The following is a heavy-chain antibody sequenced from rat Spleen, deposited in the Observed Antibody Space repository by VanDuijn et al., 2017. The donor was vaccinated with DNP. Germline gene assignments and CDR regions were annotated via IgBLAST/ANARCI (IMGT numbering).Heavy chain of an antibody. CDR2: ISYDGGST. J-gene: IGHJ3*01. CDR3: TPSSYGFAY. Sequence: EVQLVESGGGLVQPGRSMKLSCAASGFTFSDYGMAWVLKAPTKGLEWVASISYDGGSTYYRDSVKGRLTVSRDNAENTVCLQMNSLRSEDTATYYCTPSSYGFAYWGQGTLVTVSS. CDR1: GFTFSDYG. D-gene: IGHD1-2*01. V-gene: IGHV5-20*01.